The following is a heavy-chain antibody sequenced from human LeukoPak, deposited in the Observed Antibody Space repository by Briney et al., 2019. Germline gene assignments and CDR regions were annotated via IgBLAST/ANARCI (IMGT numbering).Heavy chain of an antibody. CDR1: GGYISSYY. D-gene: IGHD6-25*01. CDR3: AREGGDPRWLDP. V-gene: IGHV4-4*07. Sequence: PSETLSLTCTVSGGYISSYYWTWIRQSAGKGLEWIGRINTSGSTNYNPSLRSRVPMSVNTSKNQFSLNLTSVTAADTAVYSCAREGGDPRWLDPWGQGTLVTVSS. CDR2: INTSGST. J-gene: IGHJ5*02.